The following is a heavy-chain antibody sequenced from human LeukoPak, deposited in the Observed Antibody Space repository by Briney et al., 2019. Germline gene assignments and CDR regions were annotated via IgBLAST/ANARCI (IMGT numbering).Heavy chain of an antibody. D-gene: IGHD3-10*01. J-gene: IGHJ6*03. CDR3: ARHVTDGSGSYYYYYMDV. CDR1: GGSISSYY. Sequence: SETLSLTCTVSGGSISSYYWGWIRQTPGKGLEWIGSFYYSGSTSYNPSLKSRVTISVDTSKNQFSLKLSSVTAADTAVYYCARHVTDGSGSYYYYYMDVWGKGTTVTISS. V-gene: IGHV4-39*01. CDR2: FYYSGST.